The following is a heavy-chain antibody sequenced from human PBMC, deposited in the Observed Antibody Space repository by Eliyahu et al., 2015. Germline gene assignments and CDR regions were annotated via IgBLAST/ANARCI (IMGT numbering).Heavy chain of an antibody. CDR3: ARVPSDYGDYVYAFDI. CDR1: GYSIXSXYY. Sequence: QVQLQESGPGLVKPSETLSLTCTVSGYSIXSXYYWXWIRXPPGXGLEXIGSIYHSGSTYYNPSLKSRVTISVDTSKNQFSLKLSSVTAADTAVYYCARVPSDYGDYVYAFDIWGQGTMVTVSS. V-gene: IGHV4-38-2*02. J-gene: IGHJ3*02. D-gene: IGHD4-17*01. CDR2: IYHSGST.